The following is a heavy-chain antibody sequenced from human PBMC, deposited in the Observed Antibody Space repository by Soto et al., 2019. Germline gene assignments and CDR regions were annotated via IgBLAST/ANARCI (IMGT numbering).Heavy chain of an antibody. CDR2: IWYDGSNK. V-gene: IGHV3-33*01. CDR3: ARDIENLGTGAAAGTPRSDQNYYYYGMDV. CDR1: GFTFSSYG. J-gene: IGHJ6*02. D-gene: IGHD6-13*01. Sequence: PGGSLRLSCAASGFTFSSYGMHWVRQAPGKGLEWVAVIWYDGSNKYYADSVKGRFTISRDNSKNTLYLQMNSLRAEDTAVYYCARDIENLGTGAAAGTPRSDQNYYYYGMDVWGQGTTVTVSS.